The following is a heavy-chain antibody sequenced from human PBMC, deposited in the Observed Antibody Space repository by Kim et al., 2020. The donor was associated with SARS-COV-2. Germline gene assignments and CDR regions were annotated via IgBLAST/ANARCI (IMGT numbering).Heavy chain of an antibody. CDR3: AKVNIGYYYGSGASMDV. J-gene: IGHJ6*02. CDR1: GFTFSGYV. D-gene: IGHD3-10*01. CDR2: ISHDGNSK. Sequence: GRSLRLSCAGSGFTFSGYVIHWVRQPPGRGLEWVAAISHDGNSKNYGDSVKGRFSISRDNFKNTLHLEMNSLRPDDTAVYYCAKVNIGYYYGSGASMDVWGQGTTVTVSS. V-gene: IGHV3-30*18.